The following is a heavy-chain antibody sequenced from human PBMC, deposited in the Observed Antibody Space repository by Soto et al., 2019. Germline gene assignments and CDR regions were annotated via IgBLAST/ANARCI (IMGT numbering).Heavy chain of an antibody. Sequence: QVQLVQSGAEVKKPGASVKVSCKASGYTFTSYGISWVRQAPGQGLEWMGWISAYNGNTKNAQKLQGRATMTTDTATSTAYMELGSLGSYGTAVYYCARDSPPVDYWGQGTLVTVSS. V-gene: IGHV1-18*01. J-gene: IGHJ4*02. CDR1: GYTFTSYG. CDR3: ARDSPPVDY. CDR2: ISAYNGNT.